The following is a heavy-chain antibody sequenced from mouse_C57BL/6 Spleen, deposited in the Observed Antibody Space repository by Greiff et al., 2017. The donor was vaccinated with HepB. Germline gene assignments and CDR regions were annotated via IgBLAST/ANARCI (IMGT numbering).Heavy chain of an antibody. J-gene: IGHJ2*01. CDR2: ISGGGGNT. CDR3: ARQTVVAFDY. V-gene: IGHV5-9*01. Sequence: DVQLVESGGGLVKPGGSLKLSCAASGFTFSSYTMSWVRQTPEKRLEWVATISGGGGNTYYPDSVKGRFTISRDNAKNTLYLQMSSLRSEDTALYYCARQTVVAFDYWGHGTTLTVSS. CDR1: GFTFSSYT. D-gene: IGHD1-1*01.